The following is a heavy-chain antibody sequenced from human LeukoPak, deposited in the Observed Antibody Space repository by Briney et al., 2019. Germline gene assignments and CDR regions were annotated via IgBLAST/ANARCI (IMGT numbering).Heavy chain of an antibody. CDR1: GFTFSSYA. J-gene: IGHJ4*02. CDR3: AKDTFGSGSYYNDY. CDR2: ISGSGGST. D-gene: IGHD3-10*01. Sequence: GGSLRLSCAASGFTFSSYAMSWVRQAPGKGLEWVSAISGSGGSTYYADSVTGRFTISRDNSKNTLYLQMNSLRAEDTAVYYWAKDTFGSGSYYNDYWGQGTLVTVSS. V-gene: IGHV3-23*01.